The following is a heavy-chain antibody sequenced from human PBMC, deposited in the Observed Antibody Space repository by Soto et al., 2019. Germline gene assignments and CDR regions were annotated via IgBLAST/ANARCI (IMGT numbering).Heavy chain of an antibody. J-gene: IGHJ4*02. CDR2: ISAYNGNT. V-gene: IGHV1-18*04. D-gene: IGHD3-22*01. CDR1: GYTFTSYG. Sequence: ASVKVSCKASGYTFTSYGISWVRQAPGQGLEWMGWISAYNGNTNYAQKLQGRVTMTTDTSTSTAYMELRSLRSDDTAVYYCARSDSYYYDSSGYRPHYPHWGQGTLVTVSS. CDR3: ARSDSYYYDSSGYRPHYPH.